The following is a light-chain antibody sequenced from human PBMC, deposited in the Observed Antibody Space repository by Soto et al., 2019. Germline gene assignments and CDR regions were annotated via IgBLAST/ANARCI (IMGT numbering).Light chain of an antibody. CDR1: TRDVGAYNF. CDR2: EVT. CDR3: SSYTITSAYWV. J-gene: IGLJ3*02. V-gene: IGLV2-8*01. Sequence: QSALTQPPSASGSPGQSITISCTGTTRDVGAYNFVSWYRQLPGKAPKLLIYEVTKRPSGVPDRFSGSKSGNTASLTISGLQAEDEANYYCSSYTITSAYWVFGGGTKLTVL.